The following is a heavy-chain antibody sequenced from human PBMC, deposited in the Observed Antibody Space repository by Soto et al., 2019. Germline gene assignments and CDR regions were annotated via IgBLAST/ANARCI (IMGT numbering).Heavy chain of an antibody. CDR1: GYSFTSFP. J-gene: IGHJ4*02. CDR2: INADNGYT. D-gene: IGHD3-10*01. V-gene: IGHV1-3*01. Sequence: QVQLVQSGAEVKKPGASVKVSCKASGYSFTSFPIHWVRQAPGQGLECMGWINADNGYTRYSQKFQGRVTITRDTTETTAYMDLSSLTSEDTAVYFCARGGGLDDWGQGTLITVSS. CDR3: ARGGGLDD.